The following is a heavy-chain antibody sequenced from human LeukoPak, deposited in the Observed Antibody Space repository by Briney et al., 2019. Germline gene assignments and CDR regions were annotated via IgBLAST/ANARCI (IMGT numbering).Heavy chain of an antibody. J-gene: IGHJ4*02. CDR1: GGSISSGGYS. V-gene: IGHV4-30-2*01. D-gene: IGHD3-10*01. Sequence: PSETLPLTCAVSGGSISSGGYSWSWIRQPPGKGLEWIGYIYHSGSTYYNPSLKSRVTISVDRSKNQFSLKLSSVTAADTAVYYCARVYGSGSYHFDYWGQGTLVTVSS. CDR2: IYHSGST. CDR3: ARVYGSGSYHFDY.